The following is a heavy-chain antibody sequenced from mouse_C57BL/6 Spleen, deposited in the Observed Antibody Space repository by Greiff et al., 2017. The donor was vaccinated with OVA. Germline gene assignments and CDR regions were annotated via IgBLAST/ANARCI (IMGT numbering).Heavy chain of an antibody. CDR1: GYTFTTYP. CDR2: FHPYNDDT. J-gene: IGHJ1*03. V-gene: IGHV1-47*01. CDR3: AKGVYGSSYGWYFDV. Sequence: QVQLKQSGAELVKPGASVKMSCKASGYTFTTYPIEWMKQNHGKSLEWIGNFHPYNDDTKYNEKFKGKATLTVEKSSSTVYLELSRLTSDDSAVYNCAKGVYGSSYGWYFDVWGTGTTVTVSS. D-gene: IGHD1-1*01.